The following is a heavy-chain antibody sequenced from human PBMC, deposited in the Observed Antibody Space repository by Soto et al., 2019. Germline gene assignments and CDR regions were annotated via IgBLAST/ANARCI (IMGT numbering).Heavy chain of an antibody. CDR2: IAHDGHT. CDR1: SGSITTSVL. Sequence: SETLSLTCDVSSGSITTSVLWTWVRQFPGKGLEWIGEIAHDGHTNYNPSLSGRVTMSVDLSNSQFSLKVASVTAADTAVYFCVGERDYDYWGQGTLVTVSS. J-gene: IGHJ4*02. D-gene: IGHD4-17*01. V-gene: IGHV4-4*02. CDR3: VGERDYDY.